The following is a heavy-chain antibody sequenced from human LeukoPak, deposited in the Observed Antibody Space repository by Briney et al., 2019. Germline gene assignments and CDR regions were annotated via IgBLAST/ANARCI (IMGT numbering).Heavy chain of an antibody. CDR2: INHSGST. V-gene: IGHV4-34*01. J-gene: IGHJ4*02. CDR3: ARATSLIPGSPGFDY. Sequence: PSETLSLTCAVYGGSFSGYYWSWIRQPPGKGLEWIGEINHSGSTNYNPSLTSRVTISVDTSKNQFSLKQSSVTAADTAVYYCARATSLIPGSPGFDYWGQGTLVTVSS. D-gene: IGHD3-16*01. CDR1: GGSFSGYY.